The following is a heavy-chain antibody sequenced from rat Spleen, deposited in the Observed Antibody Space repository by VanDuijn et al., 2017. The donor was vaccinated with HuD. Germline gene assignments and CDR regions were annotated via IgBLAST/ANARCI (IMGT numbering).Heavy chain of an antibody. D-gene: IGHD3-1*01. CDR3: ARGPAPDY. CDR1: AYSIISSYR. J-gene: IGHJ2*01. CDR2: LNSAGTT. Sequence: VQLLESGPGLVKPSQSLSLTCSVTAYSIISSYRWNWIRKFPGNKLEWMGHLNSAGTTNYNPSLKSRISITRDTSKNQFFLQVNSVSTEDTATYYCARGPAPDYWGQGVMVTVSS. V-gene: IGHV3-3*01.